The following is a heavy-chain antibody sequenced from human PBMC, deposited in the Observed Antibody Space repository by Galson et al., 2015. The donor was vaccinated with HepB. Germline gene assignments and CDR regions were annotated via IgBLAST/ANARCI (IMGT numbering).Heavy chain of an antibody. Sequence: SVKVSCKASGYTFTSYGISWVRQAPGQGLEWMGWISAYNGNTNYAQKLQGRVTMTTDTSTSTAYMELRSLRSDDTAVYYCARVEPQPFYDFWSGLSYNWFDPWGQGTLVTVSS. V-gene: IGHV1-18*01. J-gene: IGHJ5*02. CDR3: ARVEPQPFYDFWSGLSYNWFDP. CDR1: GYTFTSYG. CDR2: ISAYNGNT. D-gene: IGHD3-3*01.